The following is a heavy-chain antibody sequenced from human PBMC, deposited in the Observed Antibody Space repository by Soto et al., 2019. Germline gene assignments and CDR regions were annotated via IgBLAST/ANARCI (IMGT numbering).Heavy chain of an antibody. CDR3: ARREIQGPIDY. V-gene: IGHV4-28*01. D-gene: IGHD1-26*01. Sequence: QVQLQESGPGLVKPSDTLSLTCAVSGYSISSSNWWGWIRQPPGKGLEWIGYIYYSGTTYYNPSLKTRVTISVDTSKNQVSLKLTSVPAVDTAVYYCARREIQGPIDYWGQGTLVTVSS. J-gene: IGHJ4*02. CDR2: IYYSGTT. CDR1: GYSISSSNW.